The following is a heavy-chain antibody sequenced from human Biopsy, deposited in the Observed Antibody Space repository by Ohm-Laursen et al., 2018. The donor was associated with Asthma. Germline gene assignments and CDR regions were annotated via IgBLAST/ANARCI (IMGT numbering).Heavy chain of an antibody. CDR1: GFSFDNYF. CDR2: INPSGAGT. CDR3: ARARETTNYGDSDFDI. J-gene: IGHJ4*02. Sequence: ASVKVSCNASGFSFDNYFMHWVRQAPGQGLEWMGIINPSGAGTRYAEKFRGRLIVTRDASTRTAFTDLRSLRSDDTAIYFCARARETTNYGDSDFDIWGQGTLITVSS. V-gene: IGHV1-46*02. D-gene: IGHD2-8*01.